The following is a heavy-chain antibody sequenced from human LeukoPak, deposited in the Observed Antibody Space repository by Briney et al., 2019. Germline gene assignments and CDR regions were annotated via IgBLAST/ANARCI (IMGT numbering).Heavy chain of an antibody. CDR2: ISYSGNT. CDR3: ARADYDSRGHLLSFDY. J-gene: IGHJ4*02. V-gene: IGHV4-31*03. D-gene: IGHD3-22*01. CDR1: GVSISSGGYY. Sequence: SETLSLTCTVSGVSISSGGYYWSWIRQHPGKGLEWIGYISYSGNTHYNPSLESRVAVSLDTAKNHFSLKLRSVTAADTAVYYCARADYDSRGHLLSFDYWGQGTLGTVSS.